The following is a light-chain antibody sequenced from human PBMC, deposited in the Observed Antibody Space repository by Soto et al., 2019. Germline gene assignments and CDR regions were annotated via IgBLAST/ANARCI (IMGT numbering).Light chain of an antibody. CDR1: QSVSSSY. V-gene: IGKV3-20*01. CDR3: RQYGSSPMYT. Sequence: EIVLTQSPGTLSLSPGERATLSCRASQSVSSSYLAWYQQKPGQAPRLLIYGASGRATGIPDRFSGSGSGTDFPLTLSRLEPEDFAVYYCRQYGSSPMYTFGQGTKLEIK. J-gene: IGKJ2*01. CDR2: GAS.